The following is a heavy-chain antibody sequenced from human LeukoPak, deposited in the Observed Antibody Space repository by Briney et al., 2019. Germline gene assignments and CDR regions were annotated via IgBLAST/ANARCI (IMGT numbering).Heavy chain of an antibody. CDR1: GGSFSGYY. CDR3: ARDEDGDSSGYYFYYYYYYMDV. J-gene: IGHJ6*03. CDR2: INHSGST. V-gene: IGHV4-34*01. Sequence: SETLSLTCAVYGGSFSGYYWSWIRQPPGKGLEWIGEINHSGSTNYNPSLKSRVTISVDTSKNQFSLKLSSVTAADTAVYYCARDEDGDSSGYYFYYYYYYMDVWGKGTTVTVSS. D-gene: IGHD3-22*01.